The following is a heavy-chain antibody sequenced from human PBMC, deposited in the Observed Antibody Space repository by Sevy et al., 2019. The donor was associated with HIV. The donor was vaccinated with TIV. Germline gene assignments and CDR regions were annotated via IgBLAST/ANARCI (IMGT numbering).Heavy chain of an antibody. CDR1: GFTVNDKY. CDR2: IFGSGST. Sequence: GGSLRLSCAISGFTVNDKYIIWVRQAPGKGLERVSVIFGSGSTYYADSAKGRFTISRDNSKNTVDLQMNSVRAEDTAVYYCVSLFLSYRSGWSYFDYWGQGTLVTVSS. V-gene: IGHV3-66*02. CDR3: VSLFLSYRSGWSYFDY. J-gene: IGHJ4*02. D-gene: IGHD6-19*01.